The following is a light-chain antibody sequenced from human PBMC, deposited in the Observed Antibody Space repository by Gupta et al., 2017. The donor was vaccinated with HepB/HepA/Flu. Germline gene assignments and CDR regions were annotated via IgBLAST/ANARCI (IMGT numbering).Light chain of an antibody. J-gene: IGKJ1*01. Sequence: DIQMTQSPSSMSASVGDRVTITCRASQGISNYLAWYQHKPGEVPQLLIYAASTLQSGVPFRFSGSGSGTYFTITISSLQPEDVATYYCQKHNIAPPWTFGQGTKVEIK. CDR3: QKHNIAPPWT. CDR1: QGISNY. CDR2: AAS. V-gene: IGKV1-27*01.